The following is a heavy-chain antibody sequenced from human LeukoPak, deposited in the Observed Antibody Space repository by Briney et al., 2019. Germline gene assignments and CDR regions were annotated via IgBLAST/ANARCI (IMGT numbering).Heavy chain of an antibody. CDR3: AKLGRYQLPLDDF. CDR1: GFTFSTYA. CDR2: ISGISGGGGST. J-gene: IGHJ4*02. Sequence: GGSLRLSCAASGFTFSTYAMSWVRQAPGKGLEWVSSISGISGGGGSTYYADSVKGRFTISRDNSKDTLYLQMNSLRGEDTAVYYCAKLGRYQLPLDDFLGQGTLVTVS. D-gene: IGHD2-2*01. V-gene: IGHV3-23*01.